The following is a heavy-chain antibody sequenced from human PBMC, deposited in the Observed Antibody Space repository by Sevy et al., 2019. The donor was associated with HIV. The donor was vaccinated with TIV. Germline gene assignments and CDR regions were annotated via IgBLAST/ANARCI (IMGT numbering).Heavy chain of an antibody. Sequence: SETLSLTCTVSGGSVSSGSYYWSWIRQPPGKGLDWIGYIYYSGSTNYNPSLKSRVTISVDTSKNQFSLKLSSVTAADTAVYYCASTYMTTGFDPWGQGTLVTVSS. J-gene: IGHJ5*02. CDR3: ASTYMTTGFDP. D-gene: IGHD4-4*01. V-gene: IGHV4-61*01. CDR2: IYYSGST. CDR1: GGSVSSGSYY.